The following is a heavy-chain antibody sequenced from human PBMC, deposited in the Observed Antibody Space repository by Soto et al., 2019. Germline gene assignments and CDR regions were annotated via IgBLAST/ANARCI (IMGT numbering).Heavy chain of an antibody. Sequence: QVQLVQSGAEVKKPGSSVKVSCTASGGTFSSYTISWVRQAPGQGLEWMGRIIPILGIANYAQKFQGRATITADKSTSTAYRPLSSLRSEDTAVYYCAGARIAAAGQEYFQHWGQGTLVTVSS. V-gene: IGHV1-69*02. CDR1: GGTFSSYT. J-gene: IGHJ1*01. CDR3: AGARIAAAGQEYFQH. D-gene: IGHD6-13*01. CDR2: IIPILGIA.